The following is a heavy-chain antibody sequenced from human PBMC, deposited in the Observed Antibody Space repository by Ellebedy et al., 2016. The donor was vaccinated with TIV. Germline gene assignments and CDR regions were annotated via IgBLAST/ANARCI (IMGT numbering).Heavy chain of an antibody. Sequence: GGSLRLSXKGSGYRFTTYWINWVRQMPGKGLEWMGRINPSDSYIKYSPSFQGHVTITTDNSISTAYLQWSSLKASDTGMYYCARHLEGIAAAGSGEGYWGQGTLVTVSS. CDR1: GYRFTTYW. CDR2: INPSDSYI. D-gene: IGHD6-13*01. J-gene: IGHJ4*02. V-gene: IGHV5-10-1*01. CDR3: ARHLEGIAAAGSGEGY.